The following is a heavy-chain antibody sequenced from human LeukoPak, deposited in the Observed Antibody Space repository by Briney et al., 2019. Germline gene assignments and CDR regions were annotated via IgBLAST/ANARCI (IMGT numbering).Heavy chain of an antibody. CDR1: GYSFTSHW. J-gene: IGHJ3*02. CDR2: IYPGDSDT. V-gene: IGHV5-51*01. Sequence: GESLKISCKGSGYSFTSHWIAWVRQMPGKGLEWMGIIYPGDSDTRYSPSFQGQVTISADKSISTAFLQWSSLTASDTAMYYCARHNYYDSTDAFDIWGQGTMVTVSS. D-gene: IGHD3-22*01. CDR3: ARHNYYDSTDAFDI.